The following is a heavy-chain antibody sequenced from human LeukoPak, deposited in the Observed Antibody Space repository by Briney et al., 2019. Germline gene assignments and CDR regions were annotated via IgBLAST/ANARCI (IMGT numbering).Heavy chain of an antibody. J-gene: IGHJ6*03. CDR1: GYTFTSYD. Sequence: ASVKVSCKASGYTFTSYDINWVRQATGQGLEWMGWMNPNSGNTGYAQKFQGRVTMTRNTSISTAYMELSSLRAEDTAVYYCARGDRYYYYMDVWGKGTRSPSP. CDR2: MNPNSGNT. CDR3: ARGDRYYYYMDV. V-gene: IGHV1-8*01.